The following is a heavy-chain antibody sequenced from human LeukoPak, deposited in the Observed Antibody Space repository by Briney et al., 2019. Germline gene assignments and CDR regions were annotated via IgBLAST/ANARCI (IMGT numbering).Heavy chain of an antibody. CDR1: GYSFTSYW. D-gene: IGHD2-15*01. Sequence: GESLKISCKDSGYSFTSYWIGWVRQMPGKGLEWMGIIYPGDSDTRYSPSFQRKVTISADKSISTAYLQWSSLKDSDTAMYYCARLGVYCSGGSCYSQSNNWFDPWGQGTLVTVSS. CDR2: IYPGDSDT. CDR3: ARLGVYCSGGSCYSQSNNWFDP. J-gene: IGHJ5*02. V-gene: IGHV5-51*01.